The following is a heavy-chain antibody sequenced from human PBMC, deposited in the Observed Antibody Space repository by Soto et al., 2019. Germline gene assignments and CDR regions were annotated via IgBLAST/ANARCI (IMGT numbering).Heavy chain of an antibody. Sequence: EVHLVESGGGLVQPGGSLRLSCAASGFTFSSYWMSWVRQAPGKGLEWVANIKQDGSQIYYVDSVKDRFTISRDNAKNSVYLQMNSLRAEDTAVYYCARIGYSSSCFDYWGQGTLVTVSS. CDR3: ARIGYSSSCFDY. D-gene: IGHD6-6*01. CDR1: GFTFSSYW. CDR2: IKQDGSQI. V-gene: IGHV3-7*01. J-gene: IGHJ4*02.